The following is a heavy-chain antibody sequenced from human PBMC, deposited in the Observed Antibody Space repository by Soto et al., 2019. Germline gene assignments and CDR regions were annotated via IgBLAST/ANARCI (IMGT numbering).Heavy chain of an antibody. J-gene: IGHJ4*01. CDR3: VRGPYNYNSRYFDY. CDR2: INHSGIT. Sequence: QVQLQQWGAGLLKPSETLSLTCTVSGGAFSGYFWTWIRQPPGKGLEWLAEINHSGITNYNPSVESRVSMSVDTSKNQFSLRLYSVTAADTAVYYCVRGPYNYNSRYFDYWGHGTLVTVSS. V-gene: IGHV4-34*01. CDR1: GGAFSGYF. D-gene: IGHD1-1*01.